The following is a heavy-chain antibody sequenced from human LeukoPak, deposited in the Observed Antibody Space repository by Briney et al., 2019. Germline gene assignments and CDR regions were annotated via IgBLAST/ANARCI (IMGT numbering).Heavy chain of an antibody. CDR3: ARQTGSGLFTLP. V-gene: IGHV4-39*01. CDR1: GGSISSSSYY. D-gene: IGHD3/OR15-3a*01. CDR2: IYYTGNT. Sequence: SETLSLTCTVSGGSISSSSYYWGWIRQPRGKGLVWIGSIYYTGNTYYNASLKSRLTIVIDTSKNQISLRLTSVTATDTAMYYCARQTGSGLFTLPGGQGTLVTVSS. J-gene: IGHJ4*02.